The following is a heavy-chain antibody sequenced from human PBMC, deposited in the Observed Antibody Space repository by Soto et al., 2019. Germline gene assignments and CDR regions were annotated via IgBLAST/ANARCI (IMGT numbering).Heavy chain of an antibody. CDR2: ISGSGGST. Sequence: GGSLRLSCAASGFTFSSYAMSWVRQAPGKGLEWVSAISGSGGSTYYADSVKGRFTISRDNSKNTLYLQMNSLRAEDTAVYYCAKCVGSYHYYGMDVWGQGTTVTVSS. D-gene: IGHD5-18*01. J-gene: IGHJ6*02. CDR3: AKCVGSYHYYGMDV. V-gene: IGHV3-23*01. CDR1: GFTFSSYA.